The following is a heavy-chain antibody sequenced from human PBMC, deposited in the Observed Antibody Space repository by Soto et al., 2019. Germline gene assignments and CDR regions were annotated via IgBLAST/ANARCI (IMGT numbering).Heavy chain of an antibody. D-gene: IGHD3-22*01. V-gene: IGHV1-3*01. CDR2: IRAGNGNT. CDR3: ARAPYYYDSSGYYFADYFDY. Sequence: GSSVTVSCKASGHTFTSYARHWVRQAPGQRLEWLGWIRAGNGNTKYSQKFQGRVTITRDTSASTAYMELSSLRSEDTAVYYCARAPYYYDSSGYYFADYFDYWGQGTLVTVSS. J-gene: IGHJ4*02. CDR1: GHTFTSYA.